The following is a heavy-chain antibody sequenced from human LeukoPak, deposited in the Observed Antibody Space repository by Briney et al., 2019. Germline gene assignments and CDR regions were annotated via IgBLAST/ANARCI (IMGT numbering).Heavy chain of an antibody. D-gene: IGHD6-13*01. CDR1: GGSFGGYY. V-gene: IGHV4-34*01. Sequence: KPSETLSLTCAVYGGSFGGYYWNWIRQPPGKGLEWVGEIHHSGSTNYSPSLKSRVTISIDTSKNQFSLNLNSMTAADTAVYYCARGRGIAAAANYFDYWGQGTLVTVSS. J-gene: IGHJ4*02. CDR3: ARGRGIAAAANYFDY. CDR2: IHHSGST.